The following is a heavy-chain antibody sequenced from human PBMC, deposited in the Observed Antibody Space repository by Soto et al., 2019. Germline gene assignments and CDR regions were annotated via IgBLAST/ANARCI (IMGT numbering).Heavy chain of an antibody. CDR1: GFTFSSYG. J-gene: IGHJ4*02. V-gene: IGHV3-30*18. Sequence: QVQLVESGGGVVQPGRSLRLSCAASGFTFSSYGMHWVRQAPGKGLAWVAVISYDGSNKYYADSVKGRFTISRDNSKNTLYLQMNSLRAEDTAVYYCAKEEDFDYWGQGTLVTVSS. CDR3: AKEEDFDY. CDR2: ISYDGSNK.